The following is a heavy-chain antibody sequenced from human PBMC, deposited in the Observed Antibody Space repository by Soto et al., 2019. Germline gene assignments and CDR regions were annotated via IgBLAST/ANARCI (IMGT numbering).Heavy chain of an antibody. V-gene: IGHV4-30-4*01. CDR3: AGIAAAGEDNWFDP. Sequence: SETLSLTCTVSGGSISSGDYYWSWIRQPPGKGLEWIGYIYYSGSTYYNPSLKSRVTISVDTSKNQFSLKLSSVTAADTAVYYCAGIAAAGEDNWFDPWGQGTLVTVSS. CDR2: IYYSGST. J-gene: IGHJ5*02. CDR1: GGSISSGDYY. D-gene: IGHD6-13*01.